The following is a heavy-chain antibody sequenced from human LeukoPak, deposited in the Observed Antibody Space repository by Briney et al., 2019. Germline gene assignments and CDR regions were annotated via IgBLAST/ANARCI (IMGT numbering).Heavy chain of an antibody. CDR3: VREGGGSFLDSFDI. CDR1: GFTFSSYG. Sequence: PGGSLRLSCAASGFTFSSYGMHWVRQAPGKGLVWVSRINSDGLITNYADSVKGRFTVSRDNPKNTLYLQMNSLRVEDTAVYYCVREGGGSFLDSFDIWGQGKLVTVSS. D-gene: IGHD2-15*01. J-gene: IGHJ3*02. CDR2: INSDGLIT. V-gene: IGHV3-74*01.